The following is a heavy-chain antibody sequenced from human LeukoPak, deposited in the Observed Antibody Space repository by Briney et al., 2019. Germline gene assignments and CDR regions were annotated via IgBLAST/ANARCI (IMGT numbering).Heavy chain of an antibody. Sequence: GGSLRLPCAASGFTFSSYAMHWVRQAPGKGLEYVSAISSNGGSTYYANSVKGRFTISRDNSKNTLYLQMGSLRAEDMAVYYCARSGIGYGDYDYWGQGTLVTVSS. CDR1: GFTFSSYA. D-gene: IGHD4-17*01. CDR2: ISSNGGST. J-gene: IGHJ4*02. V-gene: IGHV3-64*01. CDR3: ARSGIGYGDYDY.